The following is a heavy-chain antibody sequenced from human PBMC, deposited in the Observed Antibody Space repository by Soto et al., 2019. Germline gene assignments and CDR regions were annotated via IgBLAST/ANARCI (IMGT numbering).Heavy chain of an antibody. CDR3: VRDGTKNLRDRFDP. CDR1: GGSISSYY. V-gene: IGHV4-59*01. J-gene: IGHJ5*02. D-gene: IGHD1-1*01. CDR2: IYYSGNT. Sequence: SETLSLTCTVSGGSISSYYWSWIRQPPGKGLEWIGYIYYSGNTNYNPSLKSRVTISVDTSKNQFSLKLSSVTAADTAVYYCVRDGTKNLRDRFDPWGRGILVTVS.